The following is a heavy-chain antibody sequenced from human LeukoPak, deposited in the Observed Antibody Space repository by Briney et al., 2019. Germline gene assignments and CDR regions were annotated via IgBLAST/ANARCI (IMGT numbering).Heavy chain of an antibody. CDR1: SGSISSGGYY. Sequence: SETLSLTCTVSSGSISSGGYYWSWIRQHPGKGLEWIGYIYYSGSTYYNPSLKSRVTISVDTSKNQFSLKLSSVTAADTAVYYCARDSNADYGDYSWFDPWGQGTLVTVSS. CDR3: ARDSNADYGDYSWFDP. V-gene: IGHV4-31*03. CDR2: IYYSGST. J-gene: IGHJ5*02. D-gene: IGHD4-17*01.